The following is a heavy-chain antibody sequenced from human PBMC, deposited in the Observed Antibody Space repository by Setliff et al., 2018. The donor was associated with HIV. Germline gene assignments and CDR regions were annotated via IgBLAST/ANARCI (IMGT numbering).Heavy chain of an antibody. CDR3: ARGPPFAF. CDR2: IYHYGSP. CDR1: GGSISSYF. J-gene: IGHJ4*02. V-gene: IGHV4-59*01. Sequence: NPSETLSLTCTVSGGSISSYFWTWIRQSPEKGLEWIGYIYHYGSPNYNPSLQSRVTLSVDTSKNQFSLTLTSVTAADTAVYYCARGPPFAFWGQGLLVTVSS.